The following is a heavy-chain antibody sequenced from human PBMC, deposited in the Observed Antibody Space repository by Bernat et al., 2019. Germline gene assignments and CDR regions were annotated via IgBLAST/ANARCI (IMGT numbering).Heavy chain of an antibody. J-gene: IGHJ3*02. D-gene: IGHD3-9*01. CDR3: ARPYYDIYGSFDI. V-gene: IGHV4-39*01. Sequence: QQLQVSGPGLVKPSETLSLTCTVSGGSISSSSYYWGWIRQPPGKGLEWIGSIYYSGSTYYNPSLKSRVTISVDTSKNQFSLELSTVTAADTAVYYCARPYYDIYGSFDIWGQGTMVTVSS. CDR1: GGSISSSSYY. CDR2: IYYSGST.